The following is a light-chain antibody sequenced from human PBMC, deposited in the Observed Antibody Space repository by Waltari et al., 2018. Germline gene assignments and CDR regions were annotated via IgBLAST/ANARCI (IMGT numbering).Light chain of an antibody. J-gene: IGLJ2*01. CDR1: TGPVTRGYY. CDR2: NTS. V-gene: IGLV7-43*01. Sequence: QTVVTPEPSLTVSPGGTVTLTCASSTGPVTRGYYPNWFQQKPGQPPRALIYNTSNKHSWTPARFSGSLLGGKAALTLSGVQPEDEAEYYCLLHYGDGPVFGGGTKLTVL. CDR3: LLHYGDGPV.